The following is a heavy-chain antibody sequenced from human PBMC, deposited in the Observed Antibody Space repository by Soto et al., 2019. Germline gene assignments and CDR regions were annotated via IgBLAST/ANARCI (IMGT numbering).Heavy chain of an antibody. V-gene: IGHV4-39*01. CDR2: IFYTGSP. Sequence: QLQLQESGAGLVKPSETLSLTCTVSGGSINSSRDYWGWIRQPPGKGLEWVGSIFYTGSPSYNPSLKSRVTMSVDTSKNQFSLRLSWVTAADAAVYDCARQVNMGYAESHFDYWGQGTPIIVSS. J-gene: IGHJ4*02. CDR3: ARQVNMGYAESHFDY. CDR1: GGSINSSRDY. D-gene: IGHD2-15*01.